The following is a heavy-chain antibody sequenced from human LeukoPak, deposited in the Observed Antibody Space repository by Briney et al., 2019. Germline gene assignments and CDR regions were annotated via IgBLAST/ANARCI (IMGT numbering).Heavy chain of an antibody. Sequence: ASVKVSCKPSGYTFTGNYMHWVRQAPGQGLEWMGWINPKSGDTKYAQKFQGRVTVTRDTSSSTSYLELSRLRSDDTAIYYCARSQHNTFDPWGRGTLVTVSS. CDR1: GYTFTGNY. CDR2: INPKSGDT. CDR3: ARSQHNTFDP. V-gene: IGHV1-2*02. D-gene: IGHD1-1*01. J-gene: IGHJ5*02.